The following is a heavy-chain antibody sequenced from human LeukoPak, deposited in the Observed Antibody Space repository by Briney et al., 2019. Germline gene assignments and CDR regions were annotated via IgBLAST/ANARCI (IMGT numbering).Heavy chain of an antibody. D-gene: IGHD2-8*01. J-gene: IGHJ4*02. CDR3: AKLMSWMGPIDY. CDR2: ISGSSGST. CDR1: GFTFSSYA. V-gene: IGHV3-23*01. Sequence: TGGSLRLSCAASGFTFSSYAMSWVRQAPGKGLEWVSAISGSSGSTDYADSVKGRFTMSRDNSKNTLYLQMNSLRAEDTAVYYCAKLMSWMGPIDYWGQGTLVTVSS.